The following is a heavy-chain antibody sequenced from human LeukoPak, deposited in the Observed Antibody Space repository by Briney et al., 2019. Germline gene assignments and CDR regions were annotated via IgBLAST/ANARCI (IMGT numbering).Heavy chain of an antibody. CDR2: INPYSGDT. CDR3: ARDQGSLTRSWYTGY. CDR1: GYTFTGYL. J-gene: IGHJ4*02. D-gene: IGHD6-13*01. V-gene: IGHV1-2*06. Sequence: GASVKVSCKASGYTFTGYLIHWVRQAPGQGLEWMGRINPYSGDTNFAQKFQGRVTMTRDTSITTAYMDLSSLTPDDTAVYFCARDQGSLTRSWYTGYWGQGTQVTVSS.